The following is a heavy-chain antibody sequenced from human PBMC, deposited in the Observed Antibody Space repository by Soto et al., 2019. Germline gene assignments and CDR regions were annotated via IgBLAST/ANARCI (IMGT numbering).Heavy chain of an antibody. J-gene: IGHJ4*02. CDR2: FSGSGGST. V-gene: IGHV3-23*01. CDR3: AKEKGGLWRTFEY. CDR1: GFTFSSYA. Sequence: EVQLLESGGGLVQPGGSLRLSCAASGFTFSSYAMSWVRQAPGKGLEWVSLFSGSGGSTYYADSVKGRFTISRDNSKDTLYLQMSSMTDEDTAVYYCAKEKGGLWRTFEYWGKGTLVTVSS. D-gene: IGHD1-1*01.